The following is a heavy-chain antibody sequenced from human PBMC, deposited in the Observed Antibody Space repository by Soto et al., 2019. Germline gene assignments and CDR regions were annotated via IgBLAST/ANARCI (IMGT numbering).Heavy chain of an antibody. CDR1: GDSVTSGSYY. CDR3: AREWGLLPYYVMNV. V-gene: IGHV4-61*03. J-gene: IGHJ6*02. D-gene: IGHD7-27*01. Sequence: SETLSLTCIVSGDSVTSGSYYWTWLRQPPGKGLEWVGYISYTGRTKYNPSLQSRVTISVDTSKNDFSLNLSSVTAADTAVYFCAREWGLLPYYVMNVWGHGTAVTVSS. CDR2: ISYTGRT.